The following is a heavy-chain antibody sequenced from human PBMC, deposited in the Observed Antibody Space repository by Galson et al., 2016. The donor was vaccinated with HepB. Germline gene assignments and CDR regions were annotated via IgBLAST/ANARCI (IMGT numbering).Heavy chain of an antibody. J-gene: IGHJ4*02. Sequence: SLRLSCAASEFTFNNCPLHWVRQAPGKGLEWVAVLSHDGVTKFYADSVRARFTISRDNSKTTVYLQMDGLSAEDTAVYYCAREWELGGYFDYWGQGTLVTVSS. CDR1: EFTFNNCP. D-gene: IGHD1-26*01. V-gene: IGHV3-30-3*01. CDR2: LSHDGVTK. CDR3: AREWELGGYFDY.